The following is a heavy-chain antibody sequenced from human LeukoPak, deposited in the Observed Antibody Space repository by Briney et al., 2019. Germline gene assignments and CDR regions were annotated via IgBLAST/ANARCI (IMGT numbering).Heavy chain of an antibody. Sequence: GGSLRLSCAASGFTVSSNYMTWVRQAPGKGLEWVSVIYSNNTTFYADSVKGRFTISRDNSKNTLYLQMNSLRAEDTAVYYCARDMTRVWFGSDAFDIWGQGTMVTVSS. CDR1: GFTVSSNY. CDR3: ARDMTRVWFGSDAFDI. V-gene: IGHV3-66*03. J-gene: IGHJ3*02. CDR2: IYSNNTT. D-gene: IGHD3-10*01.